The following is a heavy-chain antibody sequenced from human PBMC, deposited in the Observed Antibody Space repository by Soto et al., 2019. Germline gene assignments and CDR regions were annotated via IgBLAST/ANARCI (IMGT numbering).Heavy chain of an antibody. CDR3: ANVLSGYFEL. CDR2: ISGSGGST. CDR1: GFTFSSYA. D-gene: IGHD3-16*01. Sequence: GGSLRLSCAAGGFTFSSYAMRGGGQAPGKGLALVSAISGSGGSTYYADSVKGRFTISRDNSKNSLYLHINSLSAEDTAVYYCANVLSGYFELWGRGSLVTVPS. J-gene: IGHJ2*01. V-gene: IGHV3-23*01.